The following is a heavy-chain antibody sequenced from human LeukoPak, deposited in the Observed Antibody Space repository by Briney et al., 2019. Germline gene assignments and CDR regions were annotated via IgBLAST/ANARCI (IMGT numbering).Heavy chain of an antibody. CDR1: GYSFTSCW. J-gene: IGHJ5*02. Sequence: GEALKIPCQVSGYSFTSCWIGWGRQMPGKGVEGMGIIYAGDSDTRYSPSLQGQITISPDKSIITAYLQWSRLKASDTAMYYCDTGIGAAGCFNHWGQGTQVTVSS. D-gene: IGHD6-13*01. V-gene: IGHV5-51*01. CDR2: IYAGDSDT. CDR3: DTGIGAAGCFNH.